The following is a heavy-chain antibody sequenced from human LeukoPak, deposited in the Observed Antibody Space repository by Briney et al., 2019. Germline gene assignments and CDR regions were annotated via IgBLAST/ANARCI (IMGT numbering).Heavy chain of an antibody. CDR1: GFPFSSYW. V-gene: IGHV3-74*01. D-gene: IGHD6-13*01. J-gene: IGHJ4*02. CDR3: ARGSPGYSSSYFDY. Sequence: PGGSLSLSCAASGFPFSSYWMHRVRQAPGKGLVWVSRINSDGSSTYYADSVKGRFTISRDNAKNTLYLQMDSLRAEDTAVYYCARGSPGYSSSYFDYWGQGTLVTVSS. CDR2: INSDGSST.